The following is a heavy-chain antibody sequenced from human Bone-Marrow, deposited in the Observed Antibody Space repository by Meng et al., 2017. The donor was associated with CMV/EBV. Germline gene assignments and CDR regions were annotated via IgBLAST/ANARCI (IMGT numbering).Heavy chain of an antibody. CDR3: ARLGRVPADPDYYYYGMDV. CDR2: IIPMYGTS. CDR1: GGTFNSYS. D-gene: IGHD2-2*01. V-gene: IGHV1-69*05. J-gene: IGHJ6*02. Sequence: SVKVSCKASGGTFNSYSISWVRQAPGQGLEWMGGIIPMYGTSNYAQKFQDRVKITTDESTITAYIELSSLRSEDTAVYFCARLGRVPADPDYYYYGMDVWGQGTTVTVSS.